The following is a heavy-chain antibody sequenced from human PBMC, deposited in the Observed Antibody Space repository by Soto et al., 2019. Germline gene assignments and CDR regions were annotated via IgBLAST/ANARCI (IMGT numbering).Heavy chain of an antibody. D-gene: IGHD6-6*01. CDR1: GGSIRSSSYY. V-gene: IGHV4-39*01. CDR2: IYYSGTT. CDR3: ARQYSSSSYLYYYGLDV. Sequence: PSETLSLTCTVSGGSIRSSSYYWAWIRQPPGKGLEWMGSIYYSGTTYYNPSLKSRVTISVDTYKNQFSLKVTSVTGADAAVYYCARQYSSSSYLYYYGLDVWGQGTTVTVS. J-gene: IGHJ6*02.